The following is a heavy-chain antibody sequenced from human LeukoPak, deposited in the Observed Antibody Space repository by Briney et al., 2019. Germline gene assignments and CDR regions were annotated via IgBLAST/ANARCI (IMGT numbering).Heavy chain of an antibody. J-gene: IGHJ4*02. CDR1: GGSISSSNW. Sequence: SETLSLTCAVSGGSISSSNWWSWVRQPPGKGLEWIGEIYHSGSTNYNPSLKSRVTISVDKSKNQFSLKLSSVTAADTAVYYCARDIPSYSRGFYFDYWGQGTLVTVSS. V-gene: IGHV4-4*02. D-gene: IGHD5-18*01. CDR2: IYHSGST. CDR3: ARDIPSYSRGFYFDY.